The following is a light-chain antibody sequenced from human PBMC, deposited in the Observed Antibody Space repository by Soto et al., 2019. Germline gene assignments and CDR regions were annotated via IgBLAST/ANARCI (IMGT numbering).Light chain of an antibody. Sequence: QSVLTQPASVSGSPGQAITISCTGTSSDVGGYNYVSWYQQHPGKDPKLMIYEVSNRPSGVSDRFSGSKSGNTASLTIYGLQAEDEADYYCTSYTSSSTPVFGTGTKVTVL. CDR3: TSYTSSSTPV. J-gene: IGLJ1*01. CDR2: EVS. V-gene: IGLV2-14*01. CDR1: SSDVGGYNY.